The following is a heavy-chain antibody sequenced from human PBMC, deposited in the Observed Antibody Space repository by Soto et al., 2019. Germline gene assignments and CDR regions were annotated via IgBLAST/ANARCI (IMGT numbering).Heavy chain of an antibody. J-gene: IGHJ6*02. D-gene: IGHD5-18*01. V-gene: IGHV1-69*01. CDR3: ATSGEGGGYCYVYRMDV. CDR2: IIPIFGAA. Sequence: WKRQAPGQGLEWMGGIIPIFGAASYGQRIQGRVTITADESTSTAFMELSSLRSADTAVYYCATSGEGGGYCYVYRMDVWGQGNTVTFS.